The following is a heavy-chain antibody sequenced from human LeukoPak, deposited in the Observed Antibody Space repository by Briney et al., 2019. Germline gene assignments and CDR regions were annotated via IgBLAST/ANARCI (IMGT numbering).Heavy chain of an antibody. J-gene: IGHJ5*02. Sequence: SETLSLTCTVSGGSISSNSYYWGWIRQPPGKGLEWIGSIYYSGSTYYNPSLKSRVTISVDTSKNQFSLKLSSVTAADTAVYYCARTPTTYSSSWYLDPWGQGTLVTVSS. CDR3: ARTPTTYSSSWYLDP. V-gene: IGHV4-39*01. CDR2: IYYSGST. CDR1: GGSISSNSYY. D-gene: IGHD6-13*01.